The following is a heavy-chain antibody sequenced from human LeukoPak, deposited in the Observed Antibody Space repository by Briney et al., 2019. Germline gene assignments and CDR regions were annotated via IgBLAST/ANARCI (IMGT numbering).Heavy chain of an antibody. Sequence: GGSLRLSCAASGFTFSSYAMSWVRHAPGKGLEWVSAISGSGGSTYYADSVKGRFTISRDNSKNTLYLQMNSLRAEDTAVYYCAEGPVVRGVIEYYFDYWGQGTLVTVSS. D-gene: IGHD3-10*01. CDR1: GFTFSSYA. J-gene: IGHJ4*02. CDR2: ISGSGGST. V-gene: IGHV3-23*01. CDR3: AEGPVVRGVIEYYFDY.